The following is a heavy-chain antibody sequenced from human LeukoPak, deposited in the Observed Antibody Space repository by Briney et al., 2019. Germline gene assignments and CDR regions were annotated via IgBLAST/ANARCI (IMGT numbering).Heavy chain of an antibody. CDR1: GFTFSSYA. J-gene: IGHJ3*02. Sequence: GGSLRLSCAASGFTFSSYAVHWVRRAAGKGVEGVAVISYDGSNKYYPGYVKRRFTISRDNSKNTLYLQMNILRAEDTAVYYCARDQEYYYDSSGYPNDAFDIWGQGKMVNVPS. D-gene: IGHD3-22*01. V-gene: IGHV3-30*04. CDR3: ARDQEYYYDSSGYPNDAFDI. CDR2: ISYDGSNK.